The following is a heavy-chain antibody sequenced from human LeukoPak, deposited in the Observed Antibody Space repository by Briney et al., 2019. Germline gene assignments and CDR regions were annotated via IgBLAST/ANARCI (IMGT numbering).Heavy chain of an antibody. J-gene: IGHJ4*02. CDR3: ARGYYDSSGYYKFGFDY. CDR2: IIPIFGTA. CDR1: GGTFSSYA. D-gene: IGHD3-22*01. Sequence: GASVKVSCKASGGTFSSYAISWVRQAPGQGLEWMGGIIPIFGTANYAQKFQGRVTITADESTSTAYMELSSLRSEDTAVYYCARGYYDSSGYYKFGFDYWGQGTLVTVSS. V-gene: IGHV1-69*13.